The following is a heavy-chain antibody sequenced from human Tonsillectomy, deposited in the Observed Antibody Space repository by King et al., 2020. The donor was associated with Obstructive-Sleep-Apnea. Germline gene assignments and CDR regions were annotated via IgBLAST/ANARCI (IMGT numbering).Heavy chain of an antibody. Sequence: VQLVESGGGVVQPGRSLRLSCAASGFTFSSYGMHWVRQAPGKGLEWVAFIRYDGSNKYYADSVKGRFTISRDNSKNTLYLQMNSLRAEDTDVYYCAKDHGYGIAAARPTAGGMDVWGPATTLTVSS. CDR2: IRYDGSNK. D-gene: IGHD6-13*01. V-gene: IGHV3-30*02. J-gene: IGHJ6*02. CDR3: AKDHGYGIAAARPTAGGMDV. CDR1: GFTFSSYG.